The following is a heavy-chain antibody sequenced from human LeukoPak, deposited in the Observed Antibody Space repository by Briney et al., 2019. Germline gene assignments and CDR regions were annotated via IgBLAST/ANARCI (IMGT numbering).Heavy chain of an antibody. CDR3: ARDIDGY. CDR2: ISYDGSNK. CDR1: GFTFSSYA. J-gene: IGHJ4*02. Sequence: GGSLRLSCAASGFTFSSYAMHLVRQAPGKGLEWVAVISYDGSNKYYADSAKGRFTISRDNAKNSLYLQMNSLRAEDTAVYYCARDIDGYWGQGTLVTVSS. V-gene: IGHV3-30-3*01. D-gene: IGHD2-15*01.